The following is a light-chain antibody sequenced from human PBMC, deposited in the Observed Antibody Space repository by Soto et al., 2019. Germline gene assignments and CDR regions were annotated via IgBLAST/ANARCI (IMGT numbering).Light chain of an antibody. CDR3: QQYGSSPQT. CDR1: QSVDSSY. V-gene: IGKV3-20*01. Sequence: EVVLTQSPGTLSLSPGERASLSCRASQSVDSSYLAWYQQKPGQPPRVLIYGASIRATGIPDRFSGSGSGTDFTLTISRLEPEDFAVYYCQQYGSSPQTFGQGTKV. J-gene: IGKJ1*01. CDR2: GAS.